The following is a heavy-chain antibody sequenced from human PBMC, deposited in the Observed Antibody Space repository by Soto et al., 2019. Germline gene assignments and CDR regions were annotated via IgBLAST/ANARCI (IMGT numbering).Heavy chain of an antibody. D-gene: IGHD5-18*01. CDR2: ISYSGTT. V-gene: IGHV4-39*01. J-gene: IGHJ5*02. Sequence: SETLSLTCSVSGGSIISTDYYWAWIRQPPGRGLEWFGSISYSGTTFYNPSLKSRVTISVDPSKSQFSLRLTSVTAADTAVYYCARHKRKCHTLMVTGWFDPLGHGTLVTVSS. CDR3: ARHKRKCHTLMVTGWFDP. CDR1: GGSIISTDYY.